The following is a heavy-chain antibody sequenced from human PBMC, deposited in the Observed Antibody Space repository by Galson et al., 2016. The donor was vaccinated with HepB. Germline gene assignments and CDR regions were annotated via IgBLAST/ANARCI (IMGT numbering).Heavy chain of an antibody. J-gene: IGHJ3*02. CDR3: AREYPYSYGVRGDAFDI. CDR1: GGSISSSNW. D-gene: IGHD5-18*01. Sequence: ETLSLTCAVSGGSISSSNWWSWVRQPPGKGLEWIGEIYHSGSTNYNPSLKSRVTISVDNSKNQFSLKLSSVTAADTAVFYCAREYPYSYGVRGDAFDIWGQGTMVTVSS. V-gene: IGHV4-4*02. CDR2: IYHSGST.